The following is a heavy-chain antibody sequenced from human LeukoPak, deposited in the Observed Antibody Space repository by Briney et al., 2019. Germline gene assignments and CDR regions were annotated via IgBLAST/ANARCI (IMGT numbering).Heavy chain of an antibody. V-gene: IGHV4-59*01. D-gene: IGHD5-18*01. Sequence: SETLSLTCTVSGGSISSYYWSWIRQPPGKGLEWIGYIFYSGSTSYNPSLKSRVAISVDTSKNQFSLKLSSVTAADTAVYYCARHIQLWLGRFFDYWGQGTLVTVSS. CDR3: ARHIQLWLGRFFDY. CDR1: GGSISSYY. CDR2: IFYSGST. J-gene: IGHJ4*02.